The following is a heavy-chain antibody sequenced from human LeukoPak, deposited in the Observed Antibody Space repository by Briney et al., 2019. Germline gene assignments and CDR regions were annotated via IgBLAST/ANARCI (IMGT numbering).Heavy chain of an antibody. V-gene: IGHV1-24*01. J-gene: IGHJ5*02. Sequence: ASVKVSCKVSGYTLTELSMHWVRQAPGKGLEWMGGFDPEDGETIYAQKFQGRVTMTEDTSTDTAYMELSSLRSEETAVYYCATQGSGWYGNWFDPWGQGTLVIVSS. D-gene: IGHD6-19*01. CDR1: GYTLTELS. CDR3: ATQGSGWYGNWFDP. CDR2: FDPEDGET.